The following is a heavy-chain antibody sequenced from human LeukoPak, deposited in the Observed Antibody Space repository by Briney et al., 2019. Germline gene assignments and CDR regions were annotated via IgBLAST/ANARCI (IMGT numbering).Heavy chain of an antibody. D-gene: IGHD5-18*01. J-gene: IGHJ6*03. Sequence: ASVKVSCKASGYTFTSHDINWVRQATGQGLEWMGWMNPNSGNTGYAQKFQGRVTITRNTSISTAYMELSSLRSEDTAVYYCARAQYSYGPHYYYYMDVWGKGTTVTVSS. V-gene: IGHV1-8*03. CDR2: MNPNSGNT. CDR1: GYTFTSHD. CDR3: ARAQYSYGPHYYYYMDV.